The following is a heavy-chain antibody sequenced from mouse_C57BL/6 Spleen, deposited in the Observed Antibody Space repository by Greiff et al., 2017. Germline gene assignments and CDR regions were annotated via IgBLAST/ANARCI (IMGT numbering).Heavy chain of an antibody. D-gene: IGHD2-3*01. J-gene: IGHJ3*01. CDR3: TTSDGYPAWFAY. CDR1: GFNIKDDY. V-gene: IGHV14-4*01. Sequence: EVQLQQSGAELVRPGASVKLSCTASGFNIKDDYMHWVKQRPEQGLEWIGWIDPENGDTEYASKFQGKATITADTSSNTAYLQLSSLTSEDTAVYYCTTSDGYPAWFAYWGQGTLVTVSA. CDR2: IDPENGDT.